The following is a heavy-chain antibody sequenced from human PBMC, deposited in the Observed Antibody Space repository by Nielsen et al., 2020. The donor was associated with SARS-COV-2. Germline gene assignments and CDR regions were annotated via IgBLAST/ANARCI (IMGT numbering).Heavy chain of an antibody. Sequence: ASVKVSCKASGYTFNNNGFSWVRQAPGQGLEWVGWVSAYNASTNYAQKLQGRVTMTTDTSTSTAYMELRSLRSDDTAVYYCARAVGSAFYYYYMDVWGQGTAVTVSS. CDR3: ARAVGSAFYYYYMDV. CDR2: VSAYNAST. D-gene: IGHD2-15*01. V-gene: IGHV1-18*04. CDR1: GYTFNNNG. J-gene: IGHJ6*03.